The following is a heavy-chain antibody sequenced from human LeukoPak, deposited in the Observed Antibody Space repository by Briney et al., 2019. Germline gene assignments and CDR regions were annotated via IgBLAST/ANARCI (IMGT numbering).Heavy chain of an antibody. V-gene: IGHV4-61*01. CDR3: AGMRGISLQVVPTSYYYYGMDV. CDR2: IYYSGST. D-gene: IGHD2-15*01. Sequence: SETLSLTCTVSGGSVSSGSYYWSWIRQPPGKGLEWIGYIYYSGSTNYNPSLKSRVTISVDTSKNQFSLKLSSVTAADTAVYYCAGMRGISLQVVPTSYYYYGMDVWGQGTTVTVSS. CDR1: GGSVSSGSYY. J-gene: IGHJ6*02.